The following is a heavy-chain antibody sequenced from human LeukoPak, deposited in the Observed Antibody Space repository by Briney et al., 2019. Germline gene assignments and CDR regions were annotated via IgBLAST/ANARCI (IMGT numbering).Heavy chain of an antibody. D-gene: IGHD3-16*01. CDR1: GFTLSNYW. V-gene: IGHV3-7*01. CDR2: IKQDGSEK. CDR3: ARDHVGGKYYYMDV. Sequence: GGSLRLSCAASGFTLSNYWLTWVRQAPGKGLECVANIKQDGSEKSYVDSVKGRFTISRDNAKNSVYLQMNSLRVEDTAVYYCARDHVGGKYYYMDVWGKGTTVTVSS. J-gene: IGHJ6*03.